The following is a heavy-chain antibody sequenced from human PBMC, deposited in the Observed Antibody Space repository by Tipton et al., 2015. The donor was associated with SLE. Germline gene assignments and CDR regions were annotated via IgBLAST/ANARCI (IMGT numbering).Heavy chain of an antibody. D-gene: IGHD3-22*01. CDR3: EGYYDSRGAFDI. J-gene: IGHJ3*02. CDR2: IYYSGST. V-gene: IGHV4-30-4*01. CDR1: GGSISSGDYY. Sequence: LRLSCTVSGGSISSGDYYWSWIRQPPGKGLEWIGYIYYSGSTYYNPSLKSRVTISVDTSKNQFSLKLSSVTAADTAAYYCEGYYDSRGAFDIWGQGTMVTVSS.